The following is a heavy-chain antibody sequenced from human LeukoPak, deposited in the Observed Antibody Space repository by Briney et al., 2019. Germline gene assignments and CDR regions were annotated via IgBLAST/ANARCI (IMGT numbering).Heavy chain of an antibody. CDR3: ARDSGLDAFDI. CDR1: GFTVSNNY. V-gene: IGHV3-53*01. J-gene: IGHJ3*02. Sequence: PGGSLRLSCAAPGFTVSNNYMTWVRQAPGKGLDWVSIIYAGGTTYYADSVKGRFIISRDNSKNTLYLQMNSLSAEDTAVYYCARDSGLDAFDIWGQGTMVTVSS. D-gene: IGHD3-10*01. CDR2: IYAGGTT.